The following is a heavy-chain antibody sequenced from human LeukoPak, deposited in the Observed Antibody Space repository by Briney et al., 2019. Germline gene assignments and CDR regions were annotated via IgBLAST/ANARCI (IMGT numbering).Heavy chain of an antibody. CDR3: ATKQWLAPPPDS. J-gene: IGHJ4*02. Sequence: GGSPRLPSGPPGFTFSTYWMIWGRQTPGKGVGSVSRINTDGTVTTYADSVKGRFTVSRDNADNTMFLQMNSVRDEDTAVYYCATKQWLAPPPDSWGQGTPVTVSS. CDR1: GFTFSTYW. V-gene: IGHV3-74*01. CDR2: INTDGTVT. D-gene: IGHD6-19*01.